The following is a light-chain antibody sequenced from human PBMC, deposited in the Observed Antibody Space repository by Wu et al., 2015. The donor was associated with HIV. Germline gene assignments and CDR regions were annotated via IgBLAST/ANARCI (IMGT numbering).Light chain of an antibody. J-gene: IGKJ1*01. CDR1: QDIRNS. V-gene: IGKV1-NL1*01. CDR3: QQYYTTLWT. CDR2: ATS. Sequence: DIQMTQSPSSLSASVGDRVSISCRASQDIRNSLAWYQQKPGTAPKLLLFATSMLENGVPSRFRGSGSGTDYILTISSLQPEDFATYFCQQYYTTLWTFGQGTKGGGQT.